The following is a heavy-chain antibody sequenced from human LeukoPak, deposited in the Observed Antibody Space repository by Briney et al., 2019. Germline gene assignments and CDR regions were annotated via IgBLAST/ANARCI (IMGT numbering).Heavy chain of an antibody. V-gene: IGHV1-2*02. CDR1: GYTFTGYY. D-gene: IGHD3-10*01. CDR2: INPNSGGT. Sequence: ASVKVSCKASGYTFTGYYMHWVRQAPGQGLEWMGWINPNSGGTNYAQKFQGRVTMTRDTSISTAYVELSRLRSDDTAVYYCARGTRITMVRGGRWFDPWGQGTLVTVSS. J-gene: IGHJ5*02. CDR3: ARGTRITMVRGGRWFDP.